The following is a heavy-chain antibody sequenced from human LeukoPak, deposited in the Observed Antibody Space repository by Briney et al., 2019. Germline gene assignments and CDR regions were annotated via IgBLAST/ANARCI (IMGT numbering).Heavy chain of an antibody. CDR3: AREGEYSYGYNYYHQYMDV. V-gene: IGHV4-59*01. CDR1: GGSISSYY. J-gene: IGHJ6*03. Sequence: SETLSLTCTVSGGSISSYYWSWLRQPPEKGREWIGYIYYSGSTNYNPSLKSRVTISVETSKNQFSLKLSSVTAADTAVYYCAREGEYSYGYNYYHQYMDVWGKGTTVTVSS. D-gene: IGHD5-18*01. CDR2: IYYSGST.